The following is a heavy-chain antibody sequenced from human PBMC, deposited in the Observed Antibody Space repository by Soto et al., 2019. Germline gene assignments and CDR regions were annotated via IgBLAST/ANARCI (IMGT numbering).Heavy chain of an antibody. J-gene: IGHJ4*02. CDR2: IYHSGST. CDR1: GGSISSGGYS. D-gene: IGHD2-8*02. Sequence: PSETLSLTCAVSGGSISSGGYSWSLIRQPPGKGLEWIGYIYHSGSTNYNPSLKSRVTISVDTSKNQFSLKLTSVTAADTAVYYCARDKITGLFDYWGQGTLVTVSS. V-gene: IGHV4-30-2*01. CDR3: ARDKITGLFDY.